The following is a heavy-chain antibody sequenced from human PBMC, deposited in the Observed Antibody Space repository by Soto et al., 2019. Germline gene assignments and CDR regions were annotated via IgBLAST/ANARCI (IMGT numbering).Heavy chain of an antibody. J-gene: IGHJ6*02. V-gene: IGHV3-73*01. CDR1: GFTFSGSA. Sequence: GGSLRLSCAASGFTFSGSAMHWVRQASGKGLEWVGRIRSKANSYATAYAASVKGRFTISRDDSKNTAYLQMNSLKTEDTAVYYCTRAPRGLMATITSDYYGMDVWGQGTTVTVSS. CDR3: TRAPRGLMATITSDYYGMDV. D-gene: IGHD5-12*01. CDR2: IRSKANSYAT.